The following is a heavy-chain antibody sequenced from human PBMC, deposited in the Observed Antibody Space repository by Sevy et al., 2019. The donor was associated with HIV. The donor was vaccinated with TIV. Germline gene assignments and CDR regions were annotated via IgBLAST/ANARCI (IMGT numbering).Heavy chain of an antibody. CDR3: ASRRDTYGTNY. V-gene: IGHV3-53*01. CDR1: GFTVSTSY. CDR2: VSFDGTT. D-gene: IGHD4-17*01. J-gene: IGHJ4*02. Sequence: GGSLRLSCAASGFTVSTSYVTWVRQAPGKGLEWVSVVSFDGTTYYADSVKGRFTISRDTSKNTVYLQMNSLRVDDTAVYYCASRRDTYGTNYWGQGTLVTVSS.